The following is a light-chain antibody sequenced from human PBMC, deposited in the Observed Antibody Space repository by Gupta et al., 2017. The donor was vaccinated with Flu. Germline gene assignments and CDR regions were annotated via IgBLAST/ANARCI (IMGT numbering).Light chain of an antibody. CDR2: SNN. Sequence: VTISGSGSTSNIGSNTVTWYQQLPRTAPKLLIYSNNQRPSGVPDRFSGSKSDTSASLAISGIQSEDEADYYCASWDDSLTGGVFGGGTKLTVL. CDR1: TSNIGSNT. CDR3: ASWDDSLTGGV. J-gene: IGLJ3*02. V-gene: IGLV1-44*01.